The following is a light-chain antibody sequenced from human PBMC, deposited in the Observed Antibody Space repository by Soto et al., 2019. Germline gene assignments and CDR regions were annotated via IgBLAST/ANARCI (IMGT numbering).Light chain of an antibody. CDR3: ATWDDSLNGGYV. J-gene: IGLJ1*01. CDR2: SND. CDR1: SSNIGAGYD. Sequence: QSVLTQPPSVSGAPGQRVTISCTGSSSNIGAGYDVNWYQHLPGTAPKLLIYSNDQRPSGVPDRFSGSKSGTSASLAISGLQSEDEAEYYCATWDDSLNGGYVFGTGTKVTVL. V-gene: IGLV1-44*01.